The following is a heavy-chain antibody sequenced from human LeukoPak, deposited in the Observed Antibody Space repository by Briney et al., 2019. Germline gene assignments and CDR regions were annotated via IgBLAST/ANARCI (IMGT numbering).Heavy chain of an antibody. V-gene: IGHV3-30*04. CDR3: ARDGGRRGYSGYDGY. Sequence: GRSLRLSCAASGFTFSSDAMHWVRQAPGKGLEWVAVISYDGSNKYYADSVKGRFTISRDNSKNTLYLQMNSLRAEDTAVYYCARDGGRRGYSGYDGYWGQGTLVTVSS. J-gene: IGHJ4*02. CDR1: GFTFSSDA. CDR2: ISYDGSNK. D-gene: IGHD5-12*01.